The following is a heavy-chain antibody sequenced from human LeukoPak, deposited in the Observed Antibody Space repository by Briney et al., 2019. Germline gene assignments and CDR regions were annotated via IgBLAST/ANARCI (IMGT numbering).Heavy chain of an antibody. J-gene: IGHJ4*02. CDR2: IYTSGST. CDR3: AADYGDYDY. Sequence: SQTLSLTCTVSGGSISSGSYYWSWIRQPAGKGLEWIGRIYTSGSTNYNPSLKSRVTISVDTSKNQFSLKLSSVTAADTAVYYCAADYGDYDYWGQGTLVTVSS. D-gene: IGHD4-17*01. CDR1: GGSISSGSYY. V-gene: IGHV4-61*02.